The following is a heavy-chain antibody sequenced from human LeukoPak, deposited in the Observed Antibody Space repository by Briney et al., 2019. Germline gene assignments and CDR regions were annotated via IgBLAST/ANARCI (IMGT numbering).Heavy chain of an antibody. V-gene: IGHV4-38-2*02. CDR3: ARFYTYYYGSGSLNYNWFYP. J-gene: IGHJ5*02. D-gene: IGHD3-10*01. CDR1: GYSISSGYY. Sequence: SETLSLTCTVSGYSISSGYYWGWIRQPPGKGLEWIGSIYHSGSTYYNPSLKSRVTISVDTSKNQFSLKLSSVTAADTAVYYCARFYTYYYGSGSLNYNWFYPWGQGTLVTVSS. CDR2: IYHSGST.